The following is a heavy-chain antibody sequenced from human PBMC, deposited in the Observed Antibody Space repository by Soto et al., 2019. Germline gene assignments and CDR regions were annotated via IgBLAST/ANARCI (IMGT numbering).Heavy chain of an antibody. J-gene: IGHJ6*03. CDR3: ARSVRAPGGRYYYYMDV. CDR1: GGTFSSYT. V-gene: IGHV1-69*02. CDR2: IIPILGIA. Sequence: ASVKVSCKASGGTFSSYTISWVRQAPGQGLEWMGRIIPILGIANYAQKFQGRVTITADKSTSTAYMELSSLRSEDTAVYYCARSVRAPGGRYYYYMDVWGKGTTVTVSS. D-gene: IGHD1-26*01.